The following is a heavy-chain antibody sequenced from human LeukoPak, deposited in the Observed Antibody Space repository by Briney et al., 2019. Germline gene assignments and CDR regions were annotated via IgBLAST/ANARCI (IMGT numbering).Heavy chain of an antibody. D-gene: IGHD7-27*01. J-gene: IGHJ4*02. Sequence: GGSLRLSCVASGFTFSTYGMSWVRQAPGKGLEWVSAISGSGGSTYYADSVKGRFTISRDNSKNTLYLQMNSLRAEDTAVYYCAKAANWGSFDYWGQGTLVTVSS. CDR3: AKAANWGSFDY. CDR2: ISGSGGST. V-gene: IGHV3-23*01. CDR1: GFTFSTYG.